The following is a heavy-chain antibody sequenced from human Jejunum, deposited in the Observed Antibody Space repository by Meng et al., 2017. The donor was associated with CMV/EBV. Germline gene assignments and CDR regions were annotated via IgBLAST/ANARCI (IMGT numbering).Heavy chain of an antibody. D-gene: IGHD3-3*01. Sequence: ASGFSFSDFLISWIRQAPGKGLEWVANINQDGSDKYYADSVTGRFTISRDNAENSLYLQMNSLRVEDTAVYYCARDADFWSGSDYWGQGTLVTVSS. V-gene: IGHV3-7*01. CDR1: GFSFSDFL. CDR2: INQDGSDK. J-gene: IGHJ4*02. CDR3: ARDADFWSGSDY.